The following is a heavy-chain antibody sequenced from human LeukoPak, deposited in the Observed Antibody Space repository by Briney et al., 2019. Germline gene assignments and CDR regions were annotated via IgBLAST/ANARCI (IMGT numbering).Heavy chain of an antibody. CDR3: ARANDSSGYYFDY. CDR2: IYSGGST. Sequence: GGSLRLSCAPSGFTVSSNYMSWVRQAPGKGLEWVSVIYSGGSTYYADSVKGRFTISRDNSKNTLYLQMNSLRAEDTAVYYCARANDSSGYYFDYWGQGTLVTVSS. J-gene: IGHJ4*02. D-gene: IGHD3-22*01. V-gene: IGHV3-53*01. CDR1: GFTVSSNY.